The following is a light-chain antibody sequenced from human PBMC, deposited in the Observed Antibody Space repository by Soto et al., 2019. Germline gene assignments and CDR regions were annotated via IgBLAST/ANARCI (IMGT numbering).Light chain of an antibody. Sequence: VLTQSPATLSLSPGKRATLSCRASQSVTSSYLAWYQQKPGQAPSLLIYGTSNRATGIPDRFSGTGSGTDFTLTISGLEPEDFAVYYCQQYDKSPITFGQGTRLEIK. J-gene: IGKJ5*01. V-gene: IGKV3-20*01. CDR2: GTS. CDR3: QQYDKSPIT. CDR1: QSVTSSY.